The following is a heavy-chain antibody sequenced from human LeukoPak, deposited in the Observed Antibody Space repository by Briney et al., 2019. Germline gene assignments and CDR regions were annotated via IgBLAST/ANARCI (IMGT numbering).Heavy chain of an antibody. CDR3: ARDGWVFGVVSPPY. Sequence: GASVKVSCKASGYTFTSHGISWVRQAPGQGLEWMGWISAYNGNTNYAQKLQGRVAMTTDTSTSTAYMELRSLRSDDTAVYYCARDGWVFGVVSPPYWGQGTLVTVSS. J-gene: IGHJ4*02. CDR2: ISAYNGNT. V-gene: IGHV1-18*01. CDR1: GYTFTSHG. D-gene: IGHD3-3*01.